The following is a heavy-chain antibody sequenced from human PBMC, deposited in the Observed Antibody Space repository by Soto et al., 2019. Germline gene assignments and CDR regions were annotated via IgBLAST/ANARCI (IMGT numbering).Heavy chain of an antibody. CDR1: GHTFTSYY. Sequence: ASVKVSCKASGHTFTSYYMHWVRQAPGQGLEWMGIIHPSGGSTSYAQKFQGRVTMTRDTSTSTVYMELSSLRSEDSAMYYCAKDTRSSEVSWFDPWGQGTQVTVSS. J-gene: IGHJ5*02. CDR2: IHPSGGST. D-gene: IGHD6-6*01. V-gene: IGHV1-46*01. CDR3: AKDTRSSEVSWFDP.